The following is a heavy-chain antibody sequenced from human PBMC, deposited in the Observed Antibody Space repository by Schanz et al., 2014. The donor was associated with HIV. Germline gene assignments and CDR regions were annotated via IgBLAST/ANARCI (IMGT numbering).Heavy chain of an antibody. CDR2: ISYDGGNK. D-gene: IGHD3-9*01. CDR1: EFTFSSYG. V-gene: IGHV3-30*18. CDR3: AKDLEAYSEWLPNYYYYGMDV. Sequence: QVQLVESGGGVVQPGRSLRLSCAASEFTFSSYGMHWVRQAPGKGLEWVAVISYDGGNKYYADSVKGRFTISRDNSKNTLYLQMNSLRAEDTAVYYCAKDLEAYSEWLPNYYYYGMDVWGQGTTVTVSS. J-gene: IGHJ6*02.